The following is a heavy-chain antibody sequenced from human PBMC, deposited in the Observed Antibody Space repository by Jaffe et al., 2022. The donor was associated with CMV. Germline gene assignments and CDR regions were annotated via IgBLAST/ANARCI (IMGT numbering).Heavy chain of an antibody. CDR1: GFTFSSYA. J-gene: IGHJ3*02. CDR2: ISGSGGST. Sequence: EVQLVESGGGLVQPGGSLRLSCAASGFTFSSYAMSWVRQAPGKGLEWVSAISGSGGSTYYADSVKGRFTISRDNSKNTLYLQMNSLRAEDTAVYYCAKGGGSYYTAYDVHAFDIWGQGTMVTVSS. CDR3: AKGGGSYYTAYDVHAFDI. V-gene: IGHV3-23*04. D-gene: IGHD1-26*01.